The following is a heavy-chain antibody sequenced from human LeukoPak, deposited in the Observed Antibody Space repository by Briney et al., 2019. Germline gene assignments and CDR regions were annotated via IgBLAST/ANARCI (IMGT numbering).Heavy chain of an antibody. J-gene: IGHJ3*02. D-gene: IGHD1-26*01. Sequence: PGGSLRLACAASGFTFTNYWMSWVRQAPGKGLEWVSVIYSGGSTYYADSVKGRFTISRDNSKNTLYLQMNSLRAEDTAVYYCARELGELPAFDIWGQGTMVTVSS. CDR2: IYSGGST. CDR1: GFTFTNYW. CDR3: ARELGELPAFDI. V-gene: IGHV3-53*01.